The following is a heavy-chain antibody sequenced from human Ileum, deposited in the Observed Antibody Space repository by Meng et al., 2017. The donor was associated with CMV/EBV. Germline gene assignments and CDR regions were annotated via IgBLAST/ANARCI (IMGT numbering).Heavy chain of an antibody. Sequence: PLKESGPPPEQPTQTHTLTCSFSGFSPPTNLESVGWIRPPPGQALAWLALIHPGGGKQYSPSLQSSLTATRDTSKNQVVLTMTNMDPVDTATYSCVHRYSSSPGQVSWGQGTLVTVSS. CDR2: IHPGGGK. D-gene: IGHD3-22*01. J-gene: IGHJ5*02. V-gene: IGHV2-5*02. CDR1: GFSPPTNLES. CDR3: VHRYSSSPGQVS.